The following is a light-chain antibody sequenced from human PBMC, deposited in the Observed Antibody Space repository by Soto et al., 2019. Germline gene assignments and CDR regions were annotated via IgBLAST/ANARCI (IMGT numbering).Light chain of an antibody. CDR3: QQSYSIPPT. CDR2: AAS. Sequence: DIKMTQSPSSLSASVGDRVTITCRASQSISNFLNWYQQKPGKAPKILIYAASSLQSGVPSRFSGSGFGTDFTLTISSLQPEDFAAYYCQQSYSIPPTFGSGTKVDI. V-gene: IGKV1-39*01. J-gene: IGKJ3*01. CDR1: QSISNF.